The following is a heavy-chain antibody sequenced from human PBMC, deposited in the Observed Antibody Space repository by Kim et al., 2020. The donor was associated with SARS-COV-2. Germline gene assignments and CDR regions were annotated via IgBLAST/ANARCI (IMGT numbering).Heavy chain of an antibody. V-gene: IGHV3-48*03. D-gene: IGHD5-12*01. CDR3: ARDTEMANFDY. Sequence: IYYADSVKGRFTISRDNAKNSLYLQMNSLRAEDTAVYYCARDTEMANFDYWGQGTLVTVSS. J-gene: IGHJ4*02. CDR2: I.